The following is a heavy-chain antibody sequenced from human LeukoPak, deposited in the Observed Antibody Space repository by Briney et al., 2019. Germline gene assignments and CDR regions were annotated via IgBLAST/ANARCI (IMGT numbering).Heavy chain of an antibody. CDR3: ARRPRLGSRGTFDY. D-gene: IGHD7-27*01. CDR1: GGSISSYY. J-gene: IGHJ4*02. Sequence: SETLSLTCTVSGGSISSYYWGWIRQPPGKGLEWIGSIYYSGSTYYNPSLKSRVTISVDTSKNQFSLKLSSVTAADTAVYYCARRPRLGSRGTFDYWGQGTLVTVSS. CDR2: IYYSGST. V-gene: IGHV4-39*01.